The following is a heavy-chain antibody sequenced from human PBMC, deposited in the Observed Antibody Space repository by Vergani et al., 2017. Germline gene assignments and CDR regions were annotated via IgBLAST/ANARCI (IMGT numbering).Heavy chain of an antibody. D-gene: IGHD3-10*01. CDR2: IYYSGST. V-gene: IGHV4-59*08. CDR1: GGSISSYY. CDR3: ARARFSFGESSSGWFDP. Sequence: QVQLQESGPGLVKPSETLSLTCTVSGGSISSYYWSWIRQPPGKGLEWIGYIYYSGSTNYNPSLKSRVTISVDTSKNQFSLKLSSVTAADTAVYYYARARFSFGESSSGWFDPWGQGTLVTVSS. J-gene: IGHJ5*02.